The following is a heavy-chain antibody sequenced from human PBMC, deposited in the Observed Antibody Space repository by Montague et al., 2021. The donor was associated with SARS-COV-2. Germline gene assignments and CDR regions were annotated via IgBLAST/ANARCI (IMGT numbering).Heavy chain of an antibody. CDR1: GGSFSGYY. Sequence: SETLSLTCVVYGGSFSGYYWSWIRQPPGKGLEWIGEIYYSGSTNYNPSLGSRVTISEDTSKKQFSLKLNSVAAADTAVYYCASRDHSSGDYVFWGQGTLVTVSS. D-gene: IGHD3-22*01. J-gene: IGHJ4*02. CDR3: ASRDHSSGDYVF. CDR2: IYYSGST. V-gene: IGHV4-34*01.